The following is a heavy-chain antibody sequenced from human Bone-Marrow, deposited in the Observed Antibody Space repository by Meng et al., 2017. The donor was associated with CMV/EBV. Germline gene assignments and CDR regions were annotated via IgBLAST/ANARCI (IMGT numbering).Heavy chain of an antibody. V-gene: IGHV4-4*02. CDR1: GGSISSSNW. CDR3: ARVGQWLRENWVDP. J-gene: IGHJ5*02. Sequence: SETLSLTCAVSGGSISSSNWWSWVRQPPGKGLEWIGEIYHSGSTNYNPSLKSRVTISVDKSKNQFSLKLSSVTAADTAVYYCARVGQWLRENWVDPWGQGTLVTVSS. CDR2: IYHSGST. D-gene: IGHD6-19*01.